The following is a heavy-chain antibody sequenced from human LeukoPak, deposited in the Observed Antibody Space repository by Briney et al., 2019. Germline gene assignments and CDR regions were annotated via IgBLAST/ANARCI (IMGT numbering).Heavy chain of an antibody. V-gene: IGHV3-30*02. CDR3: AKDYIAYGSGSFCHY. CDR2: LRHDGSNK. Sequence: GGSLRLSRAASGFTFSSYGMHWVRQAPDKGLEWVAFLRHDGSNKNHADSVKGRFTISRGNTKNTLSLQMNSLRAEDTAMYYCAKDYIAYGSGSFCHYWGQGTLVTVS. CDR1: GFTFSSYG. J-gene: IGHJ4*02. D-gene: IGHD3-10*01.